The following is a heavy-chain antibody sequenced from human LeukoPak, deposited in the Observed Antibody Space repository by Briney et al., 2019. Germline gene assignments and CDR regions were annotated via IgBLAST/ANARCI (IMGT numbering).Heavy chain of an antibody. CDR2: TNSDGSLP. J-gene: IGHJ5*02. Sequence: PGGSLRLCCAASGFTFSRYWMHWVRQAPGKGLVWVSRTNSDGSLPSYADSVKGRFTISRDNAKNTLYLQMNSLGVEDTAIYYCARGLPGYSNTWNDHWGQGTLVTVSS. D-gene: IGHD6-13*01. CDR1: GFTFSRYW. V-gene: IGHV3-74*01. CDR3: ARGLPGYSNTWNDH.